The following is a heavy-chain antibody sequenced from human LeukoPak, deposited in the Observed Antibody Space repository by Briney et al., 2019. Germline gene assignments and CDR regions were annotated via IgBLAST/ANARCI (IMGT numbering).Heavy chain of an antibody. J-gene: IGHJ4*02. D-gene: IGHD3-10*01. Sequence: GESLKISCKGSGNSFTSYWIGWVRQMPGKGLEWMGIIYPGDSDTRYSPSFQGQVTISADKSISTAYLQWSSLKASDTAMYYCARFSSGYYGSGSYYNTFDYWGQGTLVTVSS. CDR1: GNSFTSYW. V-gene: IGHV5-51*01. CDR2: IYPGDSDT. CDR3: ARFSSGYYGSGSYYNTFDY.